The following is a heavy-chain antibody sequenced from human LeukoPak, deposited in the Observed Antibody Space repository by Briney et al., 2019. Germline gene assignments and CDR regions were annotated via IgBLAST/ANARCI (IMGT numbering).Heavy chain of an antibody. CDR1: GFTFRSYW. CDR2: IKQDGTTI. D-gene: IGHD3-16*01. Sequence: PGGSLRLSCAASGFTFRSYWMTWVRQAPGKGLEWVGNIKQDGTTINYVDSVKGRFTISRDNAQNSLYLQMNSLRAEDTAVYYCARDPGGEDYDYWGQGTLVTVSS. J-gene: IGHJ4*02. CDR3: ARDPGGEDYDY. V-gene: IGHV3-7*01.